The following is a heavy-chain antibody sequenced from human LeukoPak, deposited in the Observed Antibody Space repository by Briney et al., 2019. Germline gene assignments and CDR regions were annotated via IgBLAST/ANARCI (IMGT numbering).Heavy chain of an antibody. CDR1: GGSISSSSYY. CDR3: TREYGFMTTVFHAFDI. D-gene: IGHD4-17*01. V-gene: IGHV4-39*07. CDR2: VYYSGNT. J-gene: IGHJ3*02. Sequence: SETLSLTCTVSGGSISSSSYYWGWIRQPPGKGLEWIGSVYYSGNTYYNSSLRSRVTISVDTSKNQFSLKLSSVTAADTAIYYCTREYGFMTTVFHAFDIWGQGTMVTVSS.